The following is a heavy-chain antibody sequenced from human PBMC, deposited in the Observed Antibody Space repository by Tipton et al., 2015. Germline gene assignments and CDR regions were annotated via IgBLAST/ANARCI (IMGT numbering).Heavy chain of an antibody. CDR3: GREGLAVPPDY. J-gene: IGHJ4*02. Sequence: SLRLSCVASGFDFTSDSMNWLRQAPGKGLEWVSSISSGGSYTYYADSVKGRFTVSRDNARSSLFLQMNSLSVADTAIYFCGREGLAVPPDYRGQGTLVTVSS. V-gene: IGHV3-21*01. CDR1: GFDFTSDS. D-gene: IGHD6-19*01. CDR2: ISSGGSYT.